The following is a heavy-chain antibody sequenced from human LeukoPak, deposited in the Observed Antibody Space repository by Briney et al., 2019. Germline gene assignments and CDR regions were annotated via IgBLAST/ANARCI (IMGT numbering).Heavy chain of an antibody. CDR2: IYSGGST. J-gene: IGHJ3*02. Sequence: GGSLRLSCAASGFTVSSNYMSWVRQAPGKGLEWVSVIYSGGSTYYADSVKGRFTISRDNSKNTLYLQMNSLRAEDTAVYYCAREGSTDAFDIWGQGTMVTVSS. CDR1: GFTVSSNY. D-gene: IGHD5/OR15-5a*01. V-gene: IGHV3-53*01. CDR3: AREGSTDAFDI.